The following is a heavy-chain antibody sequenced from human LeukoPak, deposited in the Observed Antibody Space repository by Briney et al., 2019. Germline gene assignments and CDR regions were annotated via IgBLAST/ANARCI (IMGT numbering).Heavy chain of an antibody. CDR2: IYYSGST. J-gene: IGHJ4*02. CDR3: ARHGRFSWGIDY. V-gene: IGHV4-39*01. Sequence: SETLSLTCTVSGGSISSGGYYWSWIRQHPGKGLEWIGYIYYSGSTYYNPSLKSRVTISVDTSKNQFSLKLSSVTAADTAVYYCARHGRFSWGIDYWGQGTLVTVSS. D-gene: IGHD2-15*01. CDR1: GGSISSGGYY.